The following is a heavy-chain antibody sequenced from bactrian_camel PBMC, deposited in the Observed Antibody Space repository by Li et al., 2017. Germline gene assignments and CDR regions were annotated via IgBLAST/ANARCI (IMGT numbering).Heavy chain of an antibody. CDR1: GKIESDSYC. V-gene: IGHV3S67*01. J-gene: IGHJ4*01. Sequence: DVQLVESGGGSVQAGGSLRLSCIASGKIESDSYCMAWIRQAPGKEREGVAVVGGGGSAIYADSVQHRFSISVDIAKSTIYLQMNRLRPEDTAMYFCAANPSPRRGSRLLDPTEYRTWGRGTQVTVS. CDR2: VGGGGSA. D-gene: IGHD1*01. CDR3: AANPSPRRGSRLLDPTEYRT.